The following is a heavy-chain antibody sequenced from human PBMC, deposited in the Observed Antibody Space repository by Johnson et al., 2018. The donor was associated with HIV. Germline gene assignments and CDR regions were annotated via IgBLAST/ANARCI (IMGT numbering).Heavy chain of an antibody. D-gene: IGHD2-2*01. Sequence: QVQLVESGGGVVQPGRSMRLSCAASGFTFSSYAMHWVRQAPGKGLEWVALISYDGSNKFYADSVKGRLTISRDNSKKTLYLQMNSLRIEDTAIYYCARAAIVVLPAGAFDIWGRGTMVTVSS. CDR1: GFTFSSYA. V-gene: IGHV3-30*04. CDR3: ARAAIVVLPAGAFDI. CDR2: ISYDGSNK. J-gene: IGHJ3*02.